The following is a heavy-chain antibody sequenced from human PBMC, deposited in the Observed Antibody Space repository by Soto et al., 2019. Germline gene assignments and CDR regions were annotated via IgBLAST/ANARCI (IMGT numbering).Heavy chain of an antibody. CDR1: GDSVSSNSAA. CDR2: TFFRSKQYN. Sequence: PSQTLSLTCAISGDSVSSNSAAWNWIRQSPSRGLEWLGRTFFRSKQYNDYAESLKSRITINPDTSKNHFSLHLDSVTPEDTAVYYCAIVYCYSSRYDFFDYRARRTLVTVSS. J-gene: IGHJ4*02. V-gene: IGHV6-1*01. D-gene: IGHD3-22*01. CDR3: AIVYCYSSRYDFFDY.